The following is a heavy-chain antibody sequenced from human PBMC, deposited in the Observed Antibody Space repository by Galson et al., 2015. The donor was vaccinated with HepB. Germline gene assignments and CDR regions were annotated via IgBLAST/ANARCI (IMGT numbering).Heavy chain of an antibody. V-gene: IGHV4-59*08. Sequence: SETLSLTCTVSGGSISSYYWSWIRQPPGKGLEWIGYIYYSGSTNYNPSLKSRVTISVDTSKNQFSLKLSSVTAADTAVYYCARLPFSSGWYRGYYYYGMDVWGQGTTVTVSS. D-gene: IGHD6-19*01. J-gene: IGHJ6*02. CDR2: IYYSGST. CDR3: ARLPFSSGWYRGYYYYGMDV. CDR1: GGSISSYY.